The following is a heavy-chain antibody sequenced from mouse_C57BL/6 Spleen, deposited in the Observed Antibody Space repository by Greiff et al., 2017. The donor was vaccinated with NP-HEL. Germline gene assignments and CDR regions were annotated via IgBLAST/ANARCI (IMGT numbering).Heavy chain of an antibody. J-gene: IGHJ4*01. CDR3: ARWTPTVPLDY. D-gene: IGHD1-1*01. Sequence: QVQLQQPGAELVRPGTSVKLSCKASGYTFTSYWMHWVKQRPGQGLEWIGVIDPSDSYTNYNQKFKGKATLTVDTSSSTAYMQLSSLTSEDSAVYYCARWTPTVPLDYWGQGTSVTGSS. V-gene: IGHV1-59*01. CDR2: IDPSDSYT. CDR1: GYTFTSYW.